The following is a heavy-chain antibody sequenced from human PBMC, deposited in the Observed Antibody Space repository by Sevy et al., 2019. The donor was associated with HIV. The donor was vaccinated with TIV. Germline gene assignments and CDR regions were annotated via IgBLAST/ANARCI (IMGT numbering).Heavy chain of an antibody. CDR1: GDSISSNNFY. CDR2: IYYTGST. CDR3: AREAVALDY. D-gene: IGHD6-19*01. Sequence: SETLSLTCTVSGDSISSNNFYWGWVRQPPEKGLEWIGSIYYTGSTYYNPSLKSRVTISVDTSKNQFSLKLTSVTAADTAVYYCAREAVALDYWGQGTLVTFSS. V-gene: IGHV4-39*02. J-gene: IGHJ4*01.